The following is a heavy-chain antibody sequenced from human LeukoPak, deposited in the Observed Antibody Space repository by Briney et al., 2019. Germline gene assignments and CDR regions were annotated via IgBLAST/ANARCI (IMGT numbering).Heavy chain of an antibody. CDR1: GFTFSSYA. J-gene: IGHJ4*02. V-gene: IGHV3-64D*06. Sequence: GGSLRLSCSVSGFTFSSYALHWVRQAPGKGLQYVSSISSNGDSTYYAASVKGRFTISRDNSKSTLYLQMSSLRAEDTAVYYCVKDRWIDYWGQGALVTVSS. CDR2: ISSNGDST. CDR3: VKDRWIDY. D-gene: IGHD5-24*01.